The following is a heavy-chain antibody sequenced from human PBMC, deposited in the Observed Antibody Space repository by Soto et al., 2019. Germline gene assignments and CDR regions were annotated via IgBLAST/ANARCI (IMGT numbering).Heavy chain of an antibody. D-gene: IGHD3-3*01. CDR1: GFTFSSYS. V-gene: IGHV3-48*01. J-gene: IGHJ6*03. Sequence: GGSLRLSSAASGFTFSSYSMNWVRQAPGKGLEWVSYISSSSTIYYADSVKGRFTISRDNAKNSLYLQMNSLRAEDTAVYYCARGVTIFGVVIITWNYMDVWGKGTTVTVSS. CDR3: ARGVTIFGVVIITWNYMDV. CDR2: ISSSSTI.